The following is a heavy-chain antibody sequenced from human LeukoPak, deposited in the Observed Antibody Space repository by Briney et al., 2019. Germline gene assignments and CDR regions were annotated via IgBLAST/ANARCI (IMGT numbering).Heavy chain of an antibody. CDR2: IYHSGST. CDR3: ARVSDSSGWYGGYWFDP. J-gene: IGHJ5*02. V-gene: IGHV4-38-2*02. Sequence: SETLSLTCTVSGYSISSGYYWGWIRQPPGKGLEWIGSIYHSGSTYYNPSLKSRVTISVDTSKNQFSLKLSSVTAADTAVYCCARVSDSSGWYGGYWFDPWGQGTLVTVSS. D-gene: IGHD6-19*01. CDR1: GYSISSGYY.